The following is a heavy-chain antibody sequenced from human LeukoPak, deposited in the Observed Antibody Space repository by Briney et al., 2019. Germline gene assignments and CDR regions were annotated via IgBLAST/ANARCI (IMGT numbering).Heavy chain of an antibody. CDR1: GFTFSSYA. D-gene: IGHD2-15*01. J-gene: IGHJ3*02. CDR3: AKGPGLIVVVVAAADAFDI. CDR2: ISGSGGST. V-gene: IGHV3-23*01. Sequence: PGGSLRLSCAASGFTFSSYAMSWVRQAPGKGLEWVSAISGSGGSTYYAGSVKGRFTISRDNSKNTLYLQMNSLRAEDTAVYYCAKGPGLIVVVVAAADAFDIWGQGTMVTVSS.